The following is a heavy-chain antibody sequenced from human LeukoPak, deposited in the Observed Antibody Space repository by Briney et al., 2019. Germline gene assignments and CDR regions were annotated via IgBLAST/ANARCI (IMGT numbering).Heavy chain of an antibody. Sequence: SETLSLTCTVSGGSISSSSYYWGWIRQPPGKGLAWLGSIYYSGSTYYNPSLKSRVTISVDTSKNQFSLKLSSVTAADTAVYYCAKDGHYDYWGLPYYMDVWGKGTTVTVSS. V-gene: IGHV4-39*02. CDR3: AKDGHYDYWGLPYYMDV. J-gene: IGHJ6*03. CDR2: IYYSGST. CDR1: GGSISSSSYY. D-gene: IGHD3-3*01.